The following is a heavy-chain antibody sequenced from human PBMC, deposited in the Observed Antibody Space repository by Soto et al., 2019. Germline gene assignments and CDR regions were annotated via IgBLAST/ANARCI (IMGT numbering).Heavy chain of an antibody. CDR1: GGSISSSSYY. CDR2: IYYSGST. D-gene: IGHD1-1*01. V-gene: IGHV4-39*01. Sequence: QLQLQESGPGLVKPSETLSLTCTVSGGSISSSSYYWGWIRQPPGKGLEWIGSIYYSGSTYYNPSLKSRVTISVDTSKNQFSLKLSSVTAADTAVYYCARHPGGVGSGADYWGQGTLVTVSS. J-gene: IGHJ4*02. CDR3: ARHPGGVGSGADY.